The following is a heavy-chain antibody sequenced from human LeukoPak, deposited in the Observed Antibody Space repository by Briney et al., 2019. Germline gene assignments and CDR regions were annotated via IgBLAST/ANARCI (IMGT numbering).Heavy chain of an antibody. Sequence: GGSLRLSCAASGFTFDDYAMHWVRQAPGKGLEWVSGISWNSGSISYADSVKGRFTISRDNAKNPLYLQMNSLRAEDTALYYCAKDRGAGSSWYATMPTDWGQGTLVTVSS. D-gene: IGHD6-13*01. J-gene: IGHJ4*02. CDR3: AKDRGAGSSWYATMPTD. CDR1: GFTFDDYA. CDR2: ISWNSGSI. V-gene: IGHV3-9*01.